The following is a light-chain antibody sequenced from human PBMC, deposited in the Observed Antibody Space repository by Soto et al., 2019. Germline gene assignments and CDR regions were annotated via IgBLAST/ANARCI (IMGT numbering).Light chain of an antibody. CDR2: DVS. CDR3: CSHAGSSVV. J-gene: IGLJ1*01. CDR1: SSDVGGYNH. V-gene: IGLV2-11*01. Sequence: QSALTQPRSVSGSPGQSVTISCTGTSSDVGGYNHVSWYQQHPGKAPKLIIYDVSTRPSGVPDRFSGSKSGNTASLTISGLQAEDEADYYCCSHAGSSVVFGTGTTLTVL.